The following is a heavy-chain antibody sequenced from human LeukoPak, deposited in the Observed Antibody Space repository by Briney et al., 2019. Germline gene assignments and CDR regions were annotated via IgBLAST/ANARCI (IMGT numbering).Heavy chain of an antibody. V-gene: IGHV4-39*07. J-gene: IGHJ4*02. CDR3: ARSARGLYYYDSSGYYYLY. CDR1: GGSISSSSDY. D-gene: IGHD3-22*01. Sequence: SETLSLTCTVSGGSISSSSDYWGWIRQPPGKGLEWIGSIYHSGSTYYNPSLKSRVTISVDTSKNQFSLKLSSVTAADTAVYYCARSARGLYYYDSSGYYYLYWGQGTLVTVSS. CDR2: IYHSGST.